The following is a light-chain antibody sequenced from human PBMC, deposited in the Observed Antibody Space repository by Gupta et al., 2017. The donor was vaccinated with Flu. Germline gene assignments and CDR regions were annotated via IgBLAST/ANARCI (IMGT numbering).Light chain of an antibody. J-gene: IGLJ2*01. CDR2: DND. Sequence: QSVLPQPPSVSAAPGQTVTIPRSGSSSNIGNNYVSWYQQLPGTAPKLLIYDNDKRPSGIPDRFSGSKSGTSATLGITGLQTGDEADYYCGTWDSSLAEVFGGGTKLTVL. CDR1: SSNIGNNY. CDR3: GTWDSSLAEV. V-gene: IGLV1-51*01.